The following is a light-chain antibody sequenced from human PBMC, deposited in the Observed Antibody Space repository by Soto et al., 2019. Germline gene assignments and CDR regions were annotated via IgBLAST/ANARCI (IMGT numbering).Light chain of an antibody. CDR3: QQRSHWPRK. CDR1: QAISSN. Sequence: IVMTQSLATLSVSPWERATLSFRASQAISSNLAWYQQKPGQAPRLLIYGASTRATGIPARFSGSGSGTDFSLTISSLEPEDFAVYYCQQRSHWPRKFGQGTKVDIK. CDR2: GAS. V-gene: IGKV3-15*01. J-gene: IGKJ1*01.